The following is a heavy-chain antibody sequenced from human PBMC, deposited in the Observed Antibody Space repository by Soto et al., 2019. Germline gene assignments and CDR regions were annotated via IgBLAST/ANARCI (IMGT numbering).Heavy chain of an antibody. D-gene: IGHD4-17*01. V-gene: IGHV2-5*02. CDR3: AHAGDYDLLTFDH. CDR1: GFSLSTYHMG. J-gene: IGHJ4*02. Sequence: QITLKESGPTLVRPAQTLTLTCDFSGFSLSTYHMGVTWIRHHPGKALECLALVYWDDDKRYSPSLKDSHASSKDTSSNQVVLTITNMDPGDTATYFCAHAGDYDLLTFDHWGPGTLVTVSS. CDR2: VYWDDDK.